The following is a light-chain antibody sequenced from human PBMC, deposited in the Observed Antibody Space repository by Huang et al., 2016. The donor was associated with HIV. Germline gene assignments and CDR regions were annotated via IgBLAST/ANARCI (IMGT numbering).Light chain of an antibody. Sequence: EIVMTQSPVTLSVSPGERATLSCRASQSVSSNLAWYQQKPGQAPRLLIYGASTRATGVPARFSGSGSGTEFTLTISSLQSEDFALYYCQQYNNRPPITFGQGTRLEIK. CDR1: QSVSSN. J-gene: IGKJ5*01. CDR2: GAS. CDR3: QQYNNRPPIT. V-gene: IGKV3-15*01.